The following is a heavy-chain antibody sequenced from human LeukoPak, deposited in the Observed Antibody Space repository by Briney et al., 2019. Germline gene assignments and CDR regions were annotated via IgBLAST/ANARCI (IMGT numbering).Heavy chain of an antibody. CDR2: ISYGGSNK. V-gene: IGHV3-30-3*01. J-gene: IGHJ4*02. CDR3: ARGPLGELYFDY. CDR1: GFTFSRYA. D-gene: IGHD3-16*01. Sequence: GGSLRLSCAASGFTFSRYAMHWVRQAPGKGLEWVAVISYGGSNKYYADSVKGRFTISRDNSKNTLYLQMNSLRAEDTAVYYCARGPLGELYFDYWGQGTLVTVSS.